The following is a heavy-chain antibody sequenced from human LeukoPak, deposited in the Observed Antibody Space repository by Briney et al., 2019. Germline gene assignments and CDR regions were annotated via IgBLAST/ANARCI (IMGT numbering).Heavy chain of an antibody. J-gene: IGHJ4*02. D-gene: IGHD1-1*01. V-gene: IGHV4-4*02. CDR1: GDSISSNYW. CDR3: VSYSRVPGTYHLPY. CDR2: GYYSGDT. Sequence: SGTLSLTCAVSGDSISSNYWWTWVRQPPGKGLEWIGYGYYSGDTNYNPSLKSRVTISVDTSKNQFSLILTSVTAADTAVYYCVSYSRVPGTYHLPYWGQGTLVTVSS.